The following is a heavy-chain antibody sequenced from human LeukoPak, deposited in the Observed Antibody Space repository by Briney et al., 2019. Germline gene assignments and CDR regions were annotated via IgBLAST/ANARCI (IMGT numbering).Heavy chain of an antibody. Sequence: GGSLRLSCAASGFTFSTYSMNWVRQAPGMGLEWISYISSSSSNIYHADSVKGRFTISRDNAKNSLYLQMNSLRDGDTAVYYCARSLAAGFDIWGQGTMVTVSS. D-gene: IGHD6-25*01. CDR2: ISSSSSNI. J-gene: IGHJ3*02. CDR3: ARSLAAGFDI. CDR1: GFTFSTYS. V-gene: IGHV3-48*02.